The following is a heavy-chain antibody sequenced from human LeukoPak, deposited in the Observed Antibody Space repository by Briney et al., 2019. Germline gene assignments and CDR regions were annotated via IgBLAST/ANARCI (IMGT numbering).Heavy chain of an antibody. Sequence: GESLKISCNGSGYXFTSYYIAWVRQMPGKGLEWMGRIDPHDSYTNYSPSFQGHVTISADKSISTAYLQWSSLTASDTAIYYCARSNYGSGSYKDYWGQGTLVTVSS. CDR3: ARSNYGSGSYKDY. CDR1: GYXFTSYY. V-gene: IGHV5-10-1*01. CDR2: IDPHDSYT. J-gene: IGHJ4*02. D-gene: IGHD3-10*01.